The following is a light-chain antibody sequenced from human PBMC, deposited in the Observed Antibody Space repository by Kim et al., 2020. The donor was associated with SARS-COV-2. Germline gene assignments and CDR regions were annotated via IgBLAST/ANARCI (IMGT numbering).Light chain of an antibody. V-gene: IGKV1-5*01. CDR3: QQYDSYSPT. CDR1: QSISNW. J-gene: IGKJ1*01. Sequence: ASVGDRVTSTCRASQSISNWLAWYQQKPGKAPNLLIYDASSLESGVPSRFSGSGSGTEFTLTISSLQPDDFATYYCQQYDSYSPTFGQGTKVEIK. CDR2: DAS.